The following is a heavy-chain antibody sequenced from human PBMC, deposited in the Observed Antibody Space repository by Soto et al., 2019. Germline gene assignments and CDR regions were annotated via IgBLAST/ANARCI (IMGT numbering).Heavy chain of an antibody. CDR3: ARGNYGMAV. V-gene: IGHV1-69*02. CDR2: SIPILSIA. Sequence: QVQLVQSRAEVKKPGYSVKVSCKASGGTFSSYTISWARQAPGQGREWMGRSIPILSIANYAQKLQGRVTITGDKSTSTAYMELSSLRSEDTAVHYCARGNYGMAVWGQGTTVTVSS. J-gene: IGHJ6*02. CDR1: GGTFSSYT.